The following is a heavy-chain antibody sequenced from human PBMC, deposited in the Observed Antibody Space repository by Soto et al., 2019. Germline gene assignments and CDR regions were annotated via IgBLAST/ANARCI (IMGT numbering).Heavy chain of an antibody. J-gene: IGHJ6*02. V-gene: IGHV4-4*02. CDR3: ARDQIFGVLRTHDYYPMDV. CDR1: GDSIRSSNW. D-gene: IGHD3-3*01. CDR2: IYHSGSN. Sequence: QVQLQESGPGLVKPSETLSLTCAVSGDSIRSSNWWSWVRHSPGKGLEWIGEIYHSGSNNYNPSLIIRVTISLNKSKNQFSRRLRSVTAADTAVDYCARDQIFGVLRTHDYYPMDVWRQGTTVSVSS.